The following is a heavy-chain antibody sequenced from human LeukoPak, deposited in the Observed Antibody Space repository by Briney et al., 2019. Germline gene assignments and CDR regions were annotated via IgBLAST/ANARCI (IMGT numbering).Heavy chain of an antibody. CDR2: INTNTEKP. CDR1: GYTFTSYT. V-gene: IGHV7-4-1*02. D-gene: IGHD1-1*01. Sequence: ASVEVSCKASGYTFTSYTMNWVRQAPGQGLEWMGCINTNTEKPTYAQGFTGRFVFSLDTSVSTAYLQISSLKAEDTAVYYCARGMSNSPYYFYYYMDVWGKGTTVTVSS. J-gene: IGHJ6*03. CDR3: ARGMSNSPYYFYYYMDV.